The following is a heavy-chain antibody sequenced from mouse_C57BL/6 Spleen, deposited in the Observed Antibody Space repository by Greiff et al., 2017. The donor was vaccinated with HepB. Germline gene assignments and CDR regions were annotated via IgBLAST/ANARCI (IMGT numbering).Heavy chain of an antibody. CDR3: ARSEGYSNYYYYAMDY. J-gene: IGHJ4*01. V-gene: IGHV1-64*01. CDR1: GYTFTSYW. D-gene: IGHD2-5*01. Sequence: QVQLQQPGAELVKPGASVKLSCKASGYTFTSYWMHWVKQRPGQGLEWIGMIHPNSGSTNYNEKFKSKATLTVDKSSSTAYMQLSSLTSEDSAVYYFARSEGYSNYYYYAMDYWGQGTSVTVSS. CDR2: IHPNSGST.